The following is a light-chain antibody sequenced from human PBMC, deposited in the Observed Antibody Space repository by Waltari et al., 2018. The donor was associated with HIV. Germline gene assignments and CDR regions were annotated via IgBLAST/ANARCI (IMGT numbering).Light chain of an antibody. Sequence: EIRMTQSPATLSVSPGERATLSCRASQSVKTNLAWYQQKPGHGPRLIIYDASTRATEIPDNFSGSGSGSEFTLTISTLQSEDIAVYYCQQYYDWPRTFGQGTKVEIK. CDR3: QQYYDWPRT. V-gene: IGKV3-15*01. J-gene: IGKJ1*01. CDR1: QSVKTN. CDR2: DAS.